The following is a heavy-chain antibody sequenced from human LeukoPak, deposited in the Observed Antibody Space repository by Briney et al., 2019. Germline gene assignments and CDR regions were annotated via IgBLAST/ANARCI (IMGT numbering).Heavy chain of an antibody. V-gene: IGHV3-15*01. J-gene: IGHJ4*02. CDR1: AFTFSNAW. CDR2: IKSKTDGGTT. CDR3: TTEERVSSGYCSGGSYYIDY. D-gene: IGHD2-15*01. Sequence: GGSLRLSCAASAFTFSNAWMNWVRQAPGKGLEWVGRIKSKTDGGTTDYAAPVKGRFTISRDDSKNTLYLQMNSLKTEDTAVYYCTTEERVSSGYCSGGSYYIDYWGRGTLVTVSS.